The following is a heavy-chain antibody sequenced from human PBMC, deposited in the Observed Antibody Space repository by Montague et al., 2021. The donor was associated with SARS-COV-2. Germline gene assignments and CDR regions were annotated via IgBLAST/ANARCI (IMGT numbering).Heavy chain of an antibody. V-gene: IGHV3-30-3*01. CDR1: GFTSST. CDR2: ISYDGSNK. J-gene: IGHJ6*02. D-gene: IGHD3-10*01. Sequence: SLRLSCATSGFTSSTHWVRQAPGKRLEWVAVISYDGSNKYYADSVKGRFTISRDNSKNTLYLQMNSLRAEDTAVYYCARDREITMVRGAPLYGMDVWGQGTTVTVSS. CDR3: ARDREITMVRGAPLYGMDV.